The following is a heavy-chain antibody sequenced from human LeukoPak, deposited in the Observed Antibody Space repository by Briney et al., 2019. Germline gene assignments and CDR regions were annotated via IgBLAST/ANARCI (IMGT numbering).Heavy chain of an antibody. V-gene: IGHV1-24*01. CDR3: AVDSYGYGFFDY. CDR1: GYTLTELS. D-gene: IGHD5-18*01. J-gene: IGHJ4*02. CDR2: FDPEDGET. Sequence: ASVKVSCKVSGYTLTELSMHWVRQAPGKGLEWMGGFDPEDGETIYAQKFQGRVTMTEDTSTDTAYMELSSLRSEDTAVYYCAVDSYGYGFFDYWGQGTLVTVSS.